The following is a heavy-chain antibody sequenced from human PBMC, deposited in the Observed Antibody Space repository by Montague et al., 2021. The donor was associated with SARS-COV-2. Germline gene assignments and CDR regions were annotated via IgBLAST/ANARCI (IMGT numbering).Heavy chain of an antibody. Sequence: SETLSLTCAVYGGSFSGYYWSWIRQPPGKGLEWIGEINHSGSTNYNPSLKGRVTISVDTSKNQFSLKLSSVTAADTAVYYCARGVAELRSFDWYHYHFDYWGQGTLVTVSS. CDR3: ARGVAELRSFDWYHYHFDY. CDR1: GGSFSGYY. J-gene: IGHJ4*02. CDR2: INHSGST. V-gene: IGHV4-34*01. D-gene: IGHD3-9*01.